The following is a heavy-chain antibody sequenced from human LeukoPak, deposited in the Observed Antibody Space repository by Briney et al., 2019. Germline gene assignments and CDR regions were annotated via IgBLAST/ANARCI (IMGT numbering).Heavy chain of an antibody. CDR3: ARQVDTYVYFDN. CDR1: GGSLSSYY. D-gene: IGHD3-16*01. CDR2: IYSSGSA. Sequence: SETLSLTCTVSGGSLSSYYWSWIRQPPGKGLEWIAHIYSSGSANYNPSLKSRVTISVDTSKNQFSLKLGSLTAADTAVYYCARQVDTYVYFDNWGQGTLVTVSS. V-gene: IGHV4-59*08. J-gene: IGHJ4*02.